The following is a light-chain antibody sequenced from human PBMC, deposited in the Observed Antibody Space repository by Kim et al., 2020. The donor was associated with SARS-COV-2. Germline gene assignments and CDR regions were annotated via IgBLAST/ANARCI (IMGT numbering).Light chain of an antibody. CDR3: QKYNSAPLT. V-gene: IGKV1-27*01. CDR2: AAS. J-gene: IGKJ4*01. CDR1: QGIINY. Sequence: SSVGDRVTITCRATQGIINYLAWYQQKPWKVPKLLIYAASALQSGVPSRFSGSGSGTDFTLSISSLQPEDVATYYCQKYNSAPLTFGGGTKVDIK.